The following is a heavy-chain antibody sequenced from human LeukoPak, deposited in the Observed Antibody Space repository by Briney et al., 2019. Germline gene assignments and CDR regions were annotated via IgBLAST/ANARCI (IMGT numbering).Heavy chain of an antibody. D-gene: IGHD3-22*01. CDR1: GYTFTSYY. CDR3: ARGLRITMIVVVENDAFDI. V-gene: IGHV1-2*02. J-gene: IGHJ3*02. CDR2: INPNSGDT. Sequence: ASVKVSCKASGYTFTSYYMHWVRQAPGQGLEWMGWINPNSGDTNYAQKFQGRVTMTRDTSINTAYMEVDSLGSDDTAVYYCARGLRITMIVVVENDAFDIWGQGTMVTVSS.